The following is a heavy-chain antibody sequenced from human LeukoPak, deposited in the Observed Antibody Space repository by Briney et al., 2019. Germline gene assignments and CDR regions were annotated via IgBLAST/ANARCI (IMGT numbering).Heavy chain of an antibody. CDR3: AKVSGGYSYGYGDH. CDR1: GGSISSSSYY. Sequence: PSETLSLTCTVSGGSISSSSYYWGWIRQPPGKGLEWIGSIYYSGSTYYNPSLKSRITISVDTSRNQFSLKLSSVTAADTAVYYCAKVSGGYSYGYGDHWGQGTLVTVSS. J-gene: IGHJ4*02. V-gene: IGHV4-39*07. CDR2: IYYSGST. D-gene: IGHD5-18*01.